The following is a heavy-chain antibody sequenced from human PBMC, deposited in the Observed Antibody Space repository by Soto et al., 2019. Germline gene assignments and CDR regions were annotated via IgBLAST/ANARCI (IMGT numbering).Heavy chain of an antibody. CDR2: IYNSGST. D-gene: IGHD2-2*01. CDR1: SGSISSSNW. V-gene: IGHV4-4*02. J-gene: IGHJ6*03. CDR3: SRDRVGVVPAAFDYYYYYMDV. Sequence: PSETLSLTCAVSSGSISSSNWWSWVRQPPGKGLEWMGEIYNSGSTNYNPPLKIRVTISVDKSKNQFSLKLSSVTAADTAVYYYSRDRVGVVPAAFDYYYYYMDVWGKGTTVTVSS.